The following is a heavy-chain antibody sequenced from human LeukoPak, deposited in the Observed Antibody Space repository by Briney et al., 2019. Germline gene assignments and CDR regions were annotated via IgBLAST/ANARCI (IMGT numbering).Heavy chain of an antibody. V-gene: IGHV3-49*03. CDR1: GFTFGDYA. CDR2: IRSKAYGGTT. J-gene: IGHJ1*01. Sequence: GGSLRLSCTASGFTFGDYAMSWFRQAPGKGLEWAGFIRSKAYGGTTEYAASVKGRFTISRDDSKSIAYLQMNSLKTEDTAVYYCTRAKEDYYDSSGYAEYFQHWGQGTLVAVSS. D-gene: IGHD3-22*01. CDR3: TRAKEDYYDSSGYAEYFQH.